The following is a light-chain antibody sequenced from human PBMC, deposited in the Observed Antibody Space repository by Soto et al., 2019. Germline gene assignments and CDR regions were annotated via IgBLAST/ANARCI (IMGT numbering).Light chain of an antibody. CDR2: EDN. V-gene: IGLV6-57*04. CDR1: SGTIASNY. Sequence: NFMLTQPHSVSESPGKTVTIYCTRSSGTIASNYVQWYQQRPGSAPTTVIYEDNQRPSGVPDRFSGSTDGSSNSASLTISGLQTEDEADYYCQSYDSSTVVFGGGTKVTVL. J-gene: IGLJ2*01. CDR3: QSYDSSTVV.